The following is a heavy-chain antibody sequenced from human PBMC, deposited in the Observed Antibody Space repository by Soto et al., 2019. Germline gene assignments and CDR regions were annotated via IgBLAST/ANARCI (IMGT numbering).Heavy chain of an antibody. CDR2: IYPGDSDT. J-gene: IGHJ6*02. D-gene: IGHD4-17*01. CDR3: ARAFTVTSYYYYGVDV. Sequence: PGESLKISCKGSGYSFTSYWIGRVRQMPGKGLEWMGIIYPGDSDTRYSPSFQGQVTISADKSISTAYLQWSSLKASDTAMYYCARAFTVTSYYYYGVDVWGQGTTVTVSS. V-gene: IGHV5-51*01. CDR1: GYSFTSYW.